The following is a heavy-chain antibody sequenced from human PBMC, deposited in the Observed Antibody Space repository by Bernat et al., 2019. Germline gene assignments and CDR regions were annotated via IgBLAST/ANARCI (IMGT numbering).Heavy chain of an antibody. CDR2: ISSSSSYI. Sequence: EVQLVESGGGLVQPGGSLRLSCAASGFTFSSYSMNWVRQAPGKGLEWVSFISSSSSYIYYADSVKGRFTISRDNAKNSLYLQMNSLRAEDTAVYYCARTYCSGGSCYSGDAFDIWGQGTMVTVSS. D-gene: IGHD2-15*01. CDR1: GFTFSSYS. CDR3: ARTYCSGGSCYSGDAFDI. V-gene: IGHV3-21*01. J-gene: IGHJ3*02.